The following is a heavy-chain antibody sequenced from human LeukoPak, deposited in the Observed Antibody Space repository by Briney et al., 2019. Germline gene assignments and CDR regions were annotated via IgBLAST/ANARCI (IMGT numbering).Heavy chain of an antibody. D-gene: IGHD3-3*01. V-gene: IGHV1-18*01. Sequence: ASVKVSCKASGCTFTSYGISWVRQAPGQGLEWMGWISAYNGNTNYAQKLQGRVTMTTDTSTSTAYMELRSLRSDDTAVYYCARLASEPLLRFLESGLYYFDYWGQGTLVTVSS. J-gene: IGHJ4*02. CDR1: GCTFTSYG. CDR2: ISAYNGNT. CDR3: ARLASEPLLRFLESGLYYFDY.